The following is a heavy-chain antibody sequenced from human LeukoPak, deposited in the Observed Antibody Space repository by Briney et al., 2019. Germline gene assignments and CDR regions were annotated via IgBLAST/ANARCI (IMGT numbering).Heavy chain of an antibody. D-gene: IGHD6-13*01. CDR1: GFSFTYFW. J-gene: IGHJ4*02. CDR2: INQDASAK. V-gene: IGHV3-7*01. CDR3: ARDVVAAAGTWDY. Sequence: GGSLRLSCAASGFSFTYFWMTWVRQAPGKGLEWVANINQDASAKYYVDSVKGRFTISRDNAKKSLYLLMNNLTAEDTAVYYCARDVVAAAGTWDYWGQGTLVTVSS.